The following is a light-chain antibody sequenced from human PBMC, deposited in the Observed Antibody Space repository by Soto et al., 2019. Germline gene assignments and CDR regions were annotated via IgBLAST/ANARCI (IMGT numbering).Light chain of an antibody. CDR1: QSISSS. CDR2: AAS. Sequence: DIQMTQSPSSLSASVGDRVTITCRASQSISSSLNWYQQKPGKAPKLLIYAASNLQSGVPSRFSGSGSGTDFTLTISSLQPEDFATYYCQQSSTFGQGTKVDIK. V-gene: IGKV1-39*01. CDR3: QQSST. J-gene: IGKJ1*01.